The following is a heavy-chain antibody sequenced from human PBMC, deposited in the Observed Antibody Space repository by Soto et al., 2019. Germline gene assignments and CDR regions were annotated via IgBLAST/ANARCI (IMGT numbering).Heavy chain of an antibody. D-gene: IGHD3-22*01. CDR3: AKDCYDSSGQGSWFDP. J-gene: IGHJ5*02. Sequence: GGSLRLSCAASGFTFSSYAMSWVRQAPGKGLEWVSAISGSGGSTYYADSVKGRFTISRDNSKNTLYLQMNSLRAEDTAVYYCAKDCYDSSGQGSWFDPWGQGTLVTVSS. V-gene: IGHV3-23*01. CDR1: GFTFSSYA. CDR2: ISGSGGST.